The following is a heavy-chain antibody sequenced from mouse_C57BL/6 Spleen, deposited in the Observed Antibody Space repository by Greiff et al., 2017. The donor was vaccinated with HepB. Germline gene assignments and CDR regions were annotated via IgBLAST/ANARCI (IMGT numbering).Heavy chain of an antibody. CDR1: GFTFSDYG. Sequence: EVNLVESGGGLVQPGGSLKFSCAASGFTFSDYGMAWVRQAPRKGHEWVAFISNLAYSIYYADTVTGRFTISRENAKNTQYLEMSSLRSEDTAMYYCAKGGCNDYEGGFAYWGQGTLVTVSA. CDR3: AKGGCNDYEGGFAY. CDR2: ISNLAYSI. V-gene: IGHV5-15*01. D-gene: IGHD2-4*01. J-gene: IGHJ3*01.